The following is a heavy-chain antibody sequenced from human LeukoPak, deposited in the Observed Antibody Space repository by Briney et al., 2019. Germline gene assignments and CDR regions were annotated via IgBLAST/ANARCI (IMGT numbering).Heavy chain of an antibody. D-gene: IGHD2-15*01. CDR1: GGSISSNSYY. CDR3: AREGAYCSGGSCYHAAHDY. J-gene: IGHJ4*02. V-gene: IGHV4-39*07. Sequence: SETLSLTCTVSGGSISSNSYYWGWIRQPPGKGLEWIGSIYYSGSTYYNPSLKSRVTISVDTSKNQFSLKLSSVTAADTAVYYCAREGAYCSGGSCYHAAHDYWGQGTLVTVSS. CDR2: IYYSGST.